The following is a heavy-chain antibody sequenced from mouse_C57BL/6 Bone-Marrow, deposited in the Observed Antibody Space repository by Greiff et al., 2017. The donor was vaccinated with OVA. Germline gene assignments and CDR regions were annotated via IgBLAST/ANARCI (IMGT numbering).Heavy chain of an antibody. CDR1: GFTFSNYW. V-gene: IGHV6-3*01. D-gene: IGHD2-4*01. CDR2: IRLKSDNYAT. J-gene: IGHJ3*01. Sequence: DVKLQESGGGLVQPGGSMKLSCVASGFTFSNYWMNWVRQSPEKGLEWVAQIRLKSDNYATHYAESVKGRFTISRDDSKSSVYLQMNNLRAEDTGIYYCTEGYYDYSWFAYWGQGTLVTVSA. CDR3: TEGYYDYSWFAY.